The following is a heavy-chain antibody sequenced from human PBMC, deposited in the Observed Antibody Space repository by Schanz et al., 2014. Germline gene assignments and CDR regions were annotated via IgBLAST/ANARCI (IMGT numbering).Heavy chain of an antibody. CDR3: AKDMNREATAPES. J-gene: IGHJ5*02. D-gene: IGHD5-12*01. Sequence: DVQLAESWGGLVQPGGSLRLSCAASGFTLSSYALSWVRQSPGKGLEWVSAINTADTTYYADSVKGRFTVSRDNSKNTVYLHMNSLRDEDTAVYYCAKDMNREATAPESWGQGTLVVVSS. V-gene: IGHV3-23*04. CDR1: GFTLSSYA. CDR2: INTADTT.